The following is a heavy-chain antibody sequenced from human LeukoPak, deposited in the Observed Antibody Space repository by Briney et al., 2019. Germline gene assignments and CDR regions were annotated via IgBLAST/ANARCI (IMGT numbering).Heavy chain of an antibody. Sequence: PGGFLRLSCTGSGFTFGDYALSWVRQAPGKGLEWVGFIRSKAYGGTTEYAASVKGRFTISRGDSKSIAYLQMNSLKTEDTAVYYCSSSDYSNYVGSLGFDPWGQGTLVTVSS. CDR2: IRSKAYGGTT. V-gene: IGHV3-49*04. CDR3: SSSDYSNYVGSLGFDP. J-gene: IGHJ5*02. CDR1: GFTFGDYA. D-gene: IGHD4-11*01.